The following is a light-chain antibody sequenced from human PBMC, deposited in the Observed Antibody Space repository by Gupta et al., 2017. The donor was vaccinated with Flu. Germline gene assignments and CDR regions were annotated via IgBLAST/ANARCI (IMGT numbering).Light chain of an antibody. CDR1: TSNIGNNY. J-gene: IGLJ1*01. Sequence: QSVLPPPPSASGTPGQRVAISCSGTTSNIGNNYVYWYRHLPGTAPKVLIYRNNQRPSGVPDRFSGSKSGTSASLAISGLQAEDEADYYCAAWDDSLGGYVFGTGTKVTVL. CDR2: RNN. V-gene: IGLV1-47*01. CDR3: AAWDDSLGGYV.